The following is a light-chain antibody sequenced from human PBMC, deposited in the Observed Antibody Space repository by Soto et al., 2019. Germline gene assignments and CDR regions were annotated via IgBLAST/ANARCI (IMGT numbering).Light chain of an antibody. Sequence: DIQMTQSPSSVSASVGDRVTITCRASQDISRWLAWYQQKPGKAPNLLIYAASTLQSGVLSRFSGSGSVTDFTLTISSLQPEDFATYNCQQADSVTTFGHGTKVDIK. CDR2: AAS. CDR3: QQADSVTT. CDR1: QDISRW. V-gene: IGKV1-12*01. J-gene: IGKJ3*01.